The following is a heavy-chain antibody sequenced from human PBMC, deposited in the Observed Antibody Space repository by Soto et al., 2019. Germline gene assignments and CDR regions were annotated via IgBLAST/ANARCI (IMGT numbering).Heavy chain of an antibody. D-gene: IGHD2-21*01. CDR3: AREVQVHTPDCVY. V-gene: IGHV1-69*19. Sequence: QVQLVQSGAEMQKPGSSVKVSCQSSGGTFNTYAMNWVRQAPGQGPEWMGDISPMFVAANYAPKFQGRVTITADESTGTSYIQLSSLTSEDTALDFCAREVQVHTPDCVYWGQGTLVTVSS. J-gene: IGHJ4*02. CDR2: ISPMFVAA. CDR1: GGTFNTYA.